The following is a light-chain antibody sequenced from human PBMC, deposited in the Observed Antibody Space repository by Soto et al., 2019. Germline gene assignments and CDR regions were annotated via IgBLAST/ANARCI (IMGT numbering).Light chain of an antibody. CDR1: QSVSSSD. CDR3: QQSGSSPYT. CDR2: GAS. Sequence: EIVLTQSPDTLSLSPGEGATLSCRASQSVSSSDLAWYQQKPGQAPRLLFYGASSRATGISDRFSGSGSGADFTLTISRLEPEDFAVYYCQQSGSSPYTFGQGTKLEIK. J-gene: IGKJ2*01. V-gene: IGKV3-20*01.